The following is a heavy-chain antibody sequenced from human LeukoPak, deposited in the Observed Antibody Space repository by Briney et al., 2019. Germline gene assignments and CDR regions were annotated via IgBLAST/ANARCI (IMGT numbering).Heavy chain of an antibody. CDR1: GFTFSSYA. D-gene: IGHD3-3*01. CDR2: ISGSGGST. V-gene: IGHV3-23*01. Sequence: GGSLRLSCAASGFTFSSYAMSWVRQAPGKGLEWVSAISGSGGSTYYTDSVEGRFTISRDNSKNTLYLQMNSLRAEDTAVYYCAKRIYDFWSGYYRRAENHFDYWGQGTLVTVSS. CDR3: AKRIYDFWSGYYRRAENHFDY. J-gene: IGHJ4*02.